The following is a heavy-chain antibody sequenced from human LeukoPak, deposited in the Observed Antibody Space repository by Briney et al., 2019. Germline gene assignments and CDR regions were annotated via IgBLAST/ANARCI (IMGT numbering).Heavy chain of an antibody. Sequence: SATLSLTCSVSGYSIANTYYWAWIRQSPGKGLEWIGSIHHSGSRFERGSTHYNPSLRSRVTVSADTSKNQCSLTLSGVTAADTAVYLCARNVGGGFFNDWSPGTLVTVSS. J-gene: IGHJ1*01. V-gene: IGHV4-38-2*01. CDR1: GYSIANTYY. D-gene: IGHD4-23*01. CDR3: ARNVGGGFFND. CDR2: IHHSGSRFERGST.